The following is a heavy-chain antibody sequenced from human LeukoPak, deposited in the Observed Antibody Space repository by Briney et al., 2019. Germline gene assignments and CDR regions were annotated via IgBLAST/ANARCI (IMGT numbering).Heavy chain of an antibody. CDR3: ARAFPPNYDILTGYYVPNFDY. V-gene: IGHV1-3*01. D-gene: IGHD3-9*01. CDR2: INAGNGNT. Sequence: ASVKVSCKASGYTFTSYAMHWVRQAPGQRLEWMGWINAGNGNTKYSQKFQGRVTITRDTSASTAYMELSSLRSEDTAVYYCARAFPPNYDILTGYYVPNFDYWGQGTLVTVSS. CDR1: GYTFTSYA. J-gene: IGHJ4*02.